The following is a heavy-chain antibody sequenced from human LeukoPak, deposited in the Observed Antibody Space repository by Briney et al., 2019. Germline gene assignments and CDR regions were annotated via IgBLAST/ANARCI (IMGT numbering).Heavy chain of an antibody. CDR3: ARGEMHYDDSSGYYREEAFHL. CDR2: IYTSGST. Sequence: SETLSLTCTVSGGSISSYYWSWIRQPAGKGLEWIGRIYTSGSTNYNPSLKSRVTMSVDTSKNQFSLKLSSVTAADTAVYYRARGEMHYDDSSGYYREEAFHLGAQETMVPVSS. V-gene: IGHV4-4*07. CDR1: GGSISSYY. D-gene: IGHD3-22*01. J-gene: IGHJ3*01.